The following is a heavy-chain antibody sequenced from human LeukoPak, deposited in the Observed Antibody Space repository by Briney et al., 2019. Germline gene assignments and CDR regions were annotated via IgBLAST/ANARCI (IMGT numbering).Heavy chain of an antibody. CDR2: ISSSSSYI. CDR1: GFTFSSYS. V-gene: IGHV3-21*01. J-gene: IGHJ6*03. D-gene: IGHD4-23*01. Sequence: PGGSLRLSCAASGFTFSSYSMNWVRQAPGKGLEWVSSISSSSSYIYYADSVKGRFTISRDNAKNSLYLQMNSLRAEDTAVYYCAKTVAIGRYYYYMDVWGKGTTVTISS. CDR3: AKTVAIGRYYYYMDV.